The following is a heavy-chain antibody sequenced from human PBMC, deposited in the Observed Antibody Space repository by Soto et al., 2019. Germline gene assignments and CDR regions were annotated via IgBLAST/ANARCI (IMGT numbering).Heavy chain of an antibody. J-gene: IGHJ4*02. CDR3: ARETDTSMVDY. CDR1: GYNFSAYY. Sequence: QVQLVQSGAEVKKPGASVKVSCQTSGYNFSAYYFNWVRQAAAQGPEWMGWLNPRNGQTGYVQKFRGRVTMTRDTSIATVYLELSRLTSEDTAIYFCARETDTSMVDYWGQGTLVTASS. CDR2: LNPRNGQT. V-gene: IGHV1-8*01. D-gene: IGHD5-18*01.